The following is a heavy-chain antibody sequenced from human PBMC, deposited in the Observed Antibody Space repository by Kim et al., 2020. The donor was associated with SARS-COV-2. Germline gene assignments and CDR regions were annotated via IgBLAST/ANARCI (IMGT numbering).Heavy chain of an antibody. J-gene: IGHJ4*02. CDR1: GFTFSSYA. Sequence: GGSLRLSCAASGFTFSSYAMIWVRQAPGKGLEWVSAISGSGGSTYYADSVKGRFTISRDSSKNTLYLQMNSLRTEDTALYYCAKGHSGIAVDYWGQGTLVTVSS. V-gene: IGHV3-23*01. CDR2: ISGSGGST. D-gene: IGHD6-13*01. CDR3: AKGHSGIAVDY.